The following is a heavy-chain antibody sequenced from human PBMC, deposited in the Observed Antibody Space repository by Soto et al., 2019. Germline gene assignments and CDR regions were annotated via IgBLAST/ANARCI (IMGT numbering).Heavy chain of an antibody. Sequence: PVGSLRLSCAASGFTFSSNAMSWVRQAPGKGLEWVSVITNTGGDTLYADSVKGRFTISRDNFKNTLYLQMNSLRAEDTAIYYCARASGESYPGSRVFDSWGQGTRVTVSS. CDR3: ARASGESYPGSRVFDS. J-gene: IGHJ4*02. D-gene: IGHD3-10*01. CDR2: ITNTGGDT. V-gene: IGHV3-23*01. CDR1: GFTFSSNA.